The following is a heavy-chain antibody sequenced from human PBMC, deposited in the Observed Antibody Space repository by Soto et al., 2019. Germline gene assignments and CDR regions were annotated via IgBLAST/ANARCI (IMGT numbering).Heavy chain of an antibody. Sequence: PSETLSLTCAVYGVSFSGYYWSWIRQPPGKGLEWIGEINHSGSTNYNPSLKSRVTISVDTSKNQFSLKLSSVTAADTAVYYCASYDTMVRGDNWGQGTLVTVSS. CDR1: GVSFSGYY. CDR3: ASYDTMVRGDN. CDR2: INHSGST. V-gene: IGHV4-34*01. D-gene: IGHD3-10*01. J-gene: IGHJ4*02.